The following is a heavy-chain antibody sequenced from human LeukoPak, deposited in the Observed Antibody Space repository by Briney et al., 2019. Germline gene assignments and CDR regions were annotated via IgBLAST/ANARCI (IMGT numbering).Heavy chain of an antibody. CDR1: GFTFSSYA. CDR3: ARACGWTHNFDY. V-gene: IGHV3-23*01. D-gene: IGHD6-19*01. CDR2: ISGSGGST. Sequence: QPGGSLRLSCAASGFTFSSYAMSWVRQAPGKGLEWVSDISGSGGSTYNADSVKGRFTISRDNSKNTLYLQMNSLRAEDTAVYYCARACGWTHNFDYWGQGTLVTVSS. J-gene: IGHJ4*02.